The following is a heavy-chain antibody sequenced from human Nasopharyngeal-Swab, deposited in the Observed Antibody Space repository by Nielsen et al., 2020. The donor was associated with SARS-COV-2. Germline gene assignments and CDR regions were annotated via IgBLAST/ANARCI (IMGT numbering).Heavy chain of an antibody. CDR2: ISTYTGDT. Sequence: WVRQAPGQGLEWMGWISTYTGDTNYAQKFQGSVTMTTDTYTSTAYMELRTLRSDDTAVYYCARGDSGSYSAYWGQGTLVTVSS. J-gene: IGHJ4*02. CDR3: ARGDSGSYSAY. V-gene: IGHV1-18*01. D-gene: IGHD1-26*01.